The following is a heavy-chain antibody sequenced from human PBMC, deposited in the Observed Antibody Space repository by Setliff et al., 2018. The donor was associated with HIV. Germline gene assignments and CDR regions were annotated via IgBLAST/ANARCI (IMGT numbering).Heavy chain of an antibody. V-gene: IGHV4-59*08. CDR3: ARVPFTTGFDY. D-gene: IGHD3-3*01. CDR2: IYHSGGT. CDR1: GGSISSHY. Sequence: SETLSLTCTVSGVSGGSISSHYWNWIRQPPGKGLEWIGYIYHSGGTHYNPSLRSRVTISVDTSKNHFSLKLSSVTAADTAVFYCARVPFTTGFDYWGQGILVTVSS. J-gene: IGHJ4*02.